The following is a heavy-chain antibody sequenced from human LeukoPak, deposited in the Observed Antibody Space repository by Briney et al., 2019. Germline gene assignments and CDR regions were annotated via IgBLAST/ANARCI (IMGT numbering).Heavy chain of an antibody. Sequence: GASVKVSCKASGYTFTSYGISWVRQAPGQGLERMGWVSAYNGNTNYAQKLQGRVTMTTDTSTTTAYMELRSLRSDDTAVYYCARIWLASGSGSYYFDSWGQGTLVTVSS. J-gene: IGHJ4*02. V-gene: IGHV1-18*01. D-gene: IGHD3-10*01. CDR1: GYTFTSYG. CDR3: ARIWLASGSGSYYFDS. CDR2: VSAYNGNT.